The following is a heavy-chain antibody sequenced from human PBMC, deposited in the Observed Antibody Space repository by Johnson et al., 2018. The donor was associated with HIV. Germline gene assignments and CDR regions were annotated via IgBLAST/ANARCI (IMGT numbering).Heavy chain of an antibody. CDR2: ISYDETND. V-gene: IGHV3-30*18. J-gene: IGHJ3*02. Sequence: QVQLVESGGGVVQTGRSLRLSCAVSGITFSSYAMSWVRQAPGKGLEWVAVISYDETNDYYADSVKGRFPISRDNPKNTLYLQMNSLRAEDTAIYYCAKLRKKQWLVGEAFDIWGQGTMVTVSS. CDR1: GITFSSYA. D-gene: IGHD6-19*01. CDR3: AKLRKKQWLVGEAFDI.